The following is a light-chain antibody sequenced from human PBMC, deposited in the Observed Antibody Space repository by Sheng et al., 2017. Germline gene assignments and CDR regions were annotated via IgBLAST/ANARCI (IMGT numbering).Light chain of an antibody. CDR1: QSVGSD. V-gene: IGKV3-15*01. CDR3: QQYNNWPPLT. J-gene: IGKJ4*01. CDR2: GAS. Sequence: EVVMTQSPATLSVSPGERATLSCRASQSVGSDLAWYHQKPGQAPRLLIYGASTRATSIPARFSGNGSGTEFTLTISSLQSEDFAIYYCQQYNNWPPLTFGGGTKVEIK.